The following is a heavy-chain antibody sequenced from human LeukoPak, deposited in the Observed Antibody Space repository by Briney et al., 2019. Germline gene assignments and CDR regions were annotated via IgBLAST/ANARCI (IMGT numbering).Heavy chain of an antibody. V-gene: IGHV4-30-4*01. CDR1: GGSISSGDYY. CDR3: ARVVGYCSSTSCLNWFDP. Sequence: SQTLSLTCTVSGGSISSGDYYWSWIRQPPGKGLEWIGYIYYSGSTYYNPSLKSRVTISVDTSKNQFSLKPSSVTAADTAVYYCARVVGYCSSTSCLNWFDPWGQGTLVTVSS. J-gene: IGHJ5*02. CDR2: IYYSGST. D-gene: IGHD2-2*03.